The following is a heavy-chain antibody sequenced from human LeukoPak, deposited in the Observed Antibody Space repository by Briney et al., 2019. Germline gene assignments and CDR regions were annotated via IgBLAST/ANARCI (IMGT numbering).Heavy chain of an antibody. CDR3: SRNPYYDFCCFDY. V-gene: IGHV3-49*03. D-gene: IGHD3-3*01. CDR1: GFTFGDYS. CDR2: IRSKAYGGTI. Sequence: GGSLRLSCTASGFTFGDYSMSWFRQAPGKGLEWVGFIRSKAYGGTIQYAASVRRRFTISKDDSKSIAYLQMDSLKTEDTAMYYCSRNPYYDFCCFDYWGQGTLVTVSS. J-gene: IGHJ4*02.